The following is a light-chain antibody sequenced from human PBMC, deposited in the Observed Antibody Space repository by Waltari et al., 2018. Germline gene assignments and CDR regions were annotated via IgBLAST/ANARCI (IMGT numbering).Light chain of an antibody. CDR1: QSVGNY. CDR3: QQTYSAPLS. V-gene: IGKV1-39*01. J-gene: IGKJ4*01. Sequence: IQMTQSPSSLSASVGARVNITCRASQSVGNYVNFHQHTPGPAPQVLIYAASTLQGGVPSRFSGSGSATVFTLTINSLQPEDLSIYYCQQTYSAPLSFGGGTKVEMK. CDR2: AAS.